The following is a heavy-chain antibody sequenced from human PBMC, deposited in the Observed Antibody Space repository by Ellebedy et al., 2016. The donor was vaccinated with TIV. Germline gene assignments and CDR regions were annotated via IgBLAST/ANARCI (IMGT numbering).Heavy chain of an antibody. CDR1: GGSIGSGAYS. D-gene: IGHD3-22*01. CDR3: ARVGLGYYDTANFDY. V-gene: IGHV4-31*01. CDR2: IDYSGST. Sequence: MPSETLSLTCTVSGGSIGSGAYSWSWIPQHPGKGLEWLGYIDYSGSTYYNPSLMSQVIISVDKSKNQFSLKLNSVTAADTAVYYCARVGLGYYDTANFDYWGQGTLVTVSS. J-gene: IGHJ4*02.